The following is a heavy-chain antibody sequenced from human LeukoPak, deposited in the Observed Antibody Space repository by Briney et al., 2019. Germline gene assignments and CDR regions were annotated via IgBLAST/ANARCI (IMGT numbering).Heavy chain of an antibody. Sequence: GGSLRLSRAASGFTFRNAWMSWVRQAPGKGLEWVANIKQDGSEKYYVDSVKGRFTISRDNAKNSLYLQMNSLRAEDTAVYYCAREGAVAVFDYWGQGTLVTVSS. D-gene: IGHD6-19*01. CDR1: GFTFRNAW. CDR2: IKQDGSEK. CDR3: AREGAVAVFDY. V-gene: IGHV3-7*05. J-gene: IGHJ4*02.